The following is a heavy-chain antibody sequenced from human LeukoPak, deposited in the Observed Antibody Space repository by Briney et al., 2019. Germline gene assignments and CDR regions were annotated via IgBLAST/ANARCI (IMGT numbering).Heavy chain of an antibody. D-gene: IGHD3-3*01. J-gene: IGHJ4*02. Sequence: SETLSLTCAVYGGSFSGYYWSWIRQPPGKGLEWIGEINHSGSTNYNPSLKSRVTISVDTSKNQFSLKLSSVTAADTAVYYCASLITIFGVVTTYYFDYWGQGTLVTVSS. CDR1: GGSFSGYY. V-gene: IGHV4-34*01. CDR2: INHSGST. CDR3: ASLITIFGVVTTYYFDY.